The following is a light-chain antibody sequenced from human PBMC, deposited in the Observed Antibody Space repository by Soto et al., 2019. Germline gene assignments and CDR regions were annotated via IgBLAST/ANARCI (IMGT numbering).Light chain of an antibody. CDR1: QSVSSN. Sequence: EIVMTQSPATLSVSPGERATLSCRASQSVSSNLAWYQQKPGQAPRLLIYGASTRATGIPARFSGSASGTEFTLTISSLQSEDFAVYYCQQYNTGPTFGQGTRLEIK. CDR2: GAS. J-gene: IGKJ5*01. V-gene: IGKV3-15*01. CDR3: QQYNTGPT.